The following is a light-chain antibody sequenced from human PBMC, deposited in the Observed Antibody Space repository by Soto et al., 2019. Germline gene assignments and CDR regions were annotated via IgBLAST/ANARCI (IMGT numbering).Light chain of an antibody. J-gene: IGKJ1*01. CDR3: MQGTSWPPMRT. CDR1: QNLLDSDGNAY. V-gene: IGKV2-30*01. CDR2: KIF. Sequence: DGVMTQSPLSLSVTLGQPASISCRSSQNLLDSDGNAYLNWFQQMQGLSPRRLIYKIFLRDSGVPDRFSGSGSGTDFTMKISSVEAEVVGVYYCMQGTSWPPMRTFGQGTNVDIK.